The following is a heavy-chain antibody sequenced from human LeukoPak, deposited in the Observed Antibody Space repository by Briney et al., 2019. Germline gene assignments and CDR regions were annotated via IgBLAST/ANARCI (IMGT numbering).Heavy chain of an antibody. CDR1: DGSFSGYY. CDR3: ARGGSFYYGSASLEYFQH. D-gene: IGHD3-10*01. J-gene: IGHJ1*01. Sequence: SETLSLTCAVYDGSFSGYYWSWIRQPPGGGLEWIGEINHSGSTNYNPSLKSRVTLSVETSRNQFSLKMSSVTAADTAVYYCARGGSFYYGSASLEYFQHWGQGTLVTVSS. CDR2: INHSGST. V-gene: IGHV4-34*01.